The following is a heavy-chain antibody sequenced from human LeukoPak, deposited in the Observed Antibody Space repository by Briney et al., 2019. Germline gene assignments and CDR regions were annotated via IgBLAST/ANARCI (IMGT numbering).Heavy chain of an antibody. Sequence: ASVKVSCKASGYTFTSYGISWVRQAPGQGLEWMGWISAHNGSTNYAQKLQGRVTMTTDTSISTAYMELSRLRSDDTAVYYCAKGGAYYYGSGSYYNVGPLDYWGQGTLVTVSS. CDR2: ISAHNGST. D-gene: IGHD3-10*01. CDR1: GYTFTSYG. V-gene: IGHV1-18*01. J-gene: IGHJ4*02. CDR3: AKGGAYYYGSGSYYNVGPLDY.